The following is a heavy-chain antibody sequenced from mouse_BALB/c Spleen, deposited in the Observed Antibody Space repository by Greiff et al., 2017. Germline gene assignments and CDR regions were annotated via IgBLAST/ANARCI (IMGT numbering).Heavy chain of an antibody. CDR3: ARVPSLLRLRGGFAY. CDR2: INSNGGST. J-gene: IGHJ3*01. D-gene: IGHD1-2*01. CDR1: GFTFSSYG. Sequence: EVQVVESGGGLVQPGGSLKLSCAASGFTFSSYGMSWVRQTPDKRLELVATINSNGGSTYYPDSVKGRFTISRDNAKNTLYLQMSSLKSEDTAMYYCARVPSLLRLRGGFAYWGQGTLVTVSA. V-gene: IGHV5-6-3*01.